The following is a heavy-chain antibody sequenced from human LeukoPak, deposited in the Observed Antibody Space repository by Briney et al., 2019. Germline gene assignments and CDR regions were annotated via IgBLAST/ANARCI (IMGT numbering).Heavy chain of an antibody. D-gene: IGHD5-24*01. V-gene: IGHV4-59*01. CDR3: ARDERGATSYYYYGMDV. CDR1: GGSISSYY. J-gene: IGHJ6*02. Sequence: PSETLSLTCTVSGGSISSYYWSWIRQPPGKGLEWIGYIYYSGSTNYNPSLKSRVTISVDTSKNQFSLKLSSVTAADTAVYYCARDERGATSYYYYGMDVWGQGTTVTVSS. CDR2: IYYSGST.